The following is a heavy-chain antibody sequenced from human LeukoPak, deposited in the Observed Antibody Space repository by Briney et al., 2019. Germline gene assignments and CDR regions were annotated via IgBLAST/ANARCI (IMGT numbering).Heavy chain of an antibody. J-gene: IGHJ1*01. D-gene: IGHD3-22*01. CDR1: GLTFSSYG. Sequence: GRSLRLSCAASGLTFSSYGMHWVRQAPGKGLEWVAVISYDGSNKYYADSVKGRFTISRDNSKNTLYLQMNSLRTEDTAIYYCAKEDVVVITIRYFQHWGQGTLVTVSS. V-gene: IGHV3-30*18. CDR3: AKEDVVVITIRYFQH. CDR2: ISYDGSNK.